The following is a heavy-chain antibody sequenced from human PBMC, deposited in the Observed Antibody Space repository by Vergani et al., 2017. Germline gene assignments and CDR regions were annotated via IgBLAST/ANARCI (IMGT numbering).Heavy chain of an antibody. CDR2: IYYSGST. J-gene: IGHJ4*02. Sequence: QVQLQESGPGLVKSSETLSLTCTVSGGSISSYYWSWIRQPPGKGLEWIGYIYYSGSTNYNPSLKSRVTISLDTSKNQFSLKLSSVTAADTALYFCARHDRKTYTATMGWYDYWGQGILVTVSS. D-gene: IGHD3-16*01. CDR3: ARHDRKTYTATMGWYDY. CDR1: GGSISSYY. V-gene: IGHV4-59*08.